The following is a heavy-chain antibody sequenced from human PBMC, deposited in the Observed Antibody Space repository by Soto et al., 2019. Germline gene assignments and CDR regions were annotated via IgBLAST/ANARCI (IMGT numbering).Heavy chain of an antibody. D-gene: IGHD6-19*01. CDR2: INPNSGGT. V-gene: IGHV1-2*02. J-gene: IGHJ6*02. CDR1: GYTFTGYY. Sequence: ASVKVSCKASGYTFTGYYMHWVRQAPGQGLEWMGWINPNSGGTNYAQKFQGRVTTTRDTSISTAYMELSRLRSDDTAVYYCARGDSSGIYGMDVWGQGTTVTVSS. CDR3: ARGDSSGIYGMDV.